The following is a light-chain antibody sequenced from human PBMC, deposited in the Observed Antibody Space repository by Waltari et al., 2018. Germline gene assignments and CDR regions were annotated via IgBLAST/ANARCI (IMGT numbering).Light chain of an antibody. CDR2: KDN. CDR1: SSNIGRNY. CDR3: ATWDDSLSGYV. J-gene: IGLJ1*01. V-gene: IGLV1-47*01. Sequence: QSVLTQPPSASGTPGQRLTIPCSATSSNIGRNYVFWFHQLPGTAPKVLIYKDNQRPSGVPDRFSGSKSGTSASLAISGLRSEDEADYYCATWDDSLSGYVFGSGTKVAVL.